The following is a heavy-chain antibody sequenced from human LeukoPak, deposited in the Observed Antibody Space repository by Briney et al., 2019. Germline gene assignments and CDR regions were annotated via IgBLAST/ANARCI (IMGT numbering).Heavy chain of an antibody. D-gene: IGHD2-15*01. J-gene: IGHJ4*02. CDR2: ISYDGSNK. Sequence: PGGSLRLSCAASGFTFSSYAMHWVRQAPGKGLEWVAVISYDGSNKYYADSVKGRFTISRDNSKNTLYLQMNSLRAEDTAVYYCAREYTCSGGSCYFGFDYWGQGTLVTVSS. CDR3: AREYTCSGGSCYFGFDY. CDR1: GFTFSSYA. V-gene: IGHV3-30-3*01.